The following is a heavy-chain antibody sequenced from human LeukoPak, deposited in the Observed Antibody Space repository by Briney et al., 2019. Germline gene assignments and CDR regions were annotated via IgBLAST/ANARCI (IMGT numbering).Heavy chain of an antibody. CDR1: GGTFSSYA. J-gene: IGHJ4*02. CDR2: IIPIFGTA. V-gene: IGHV1-69*05. D-gene: IGHD2-15*01. Sequence: SVKVSCKASGGTFSSYAISWVRQAPGQGLEWMGRIIPIFGTANYAQKFQDRVTITTDESTSTAYVELSSLRSEDTAVYYCARDVRGYCSGGSCLFDYWGQGTLVTVSS. CDR3: ARDVRGYCSGGSCLFDY.